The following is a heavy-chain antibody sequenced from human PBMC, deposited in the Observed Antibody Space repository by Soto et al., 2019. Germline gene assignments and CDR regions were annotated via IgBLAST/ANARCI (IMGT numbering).Heavy chain of an antibody. CDR2: INPNSGGT. Sequence: ASVKVSCKASGYTFTGYYMHWVRQAPGQGLEWMGWINPNSGGTNYAQKFQGWVTMTRDTSISTAYMELSRLRSDDTAVYYCARGNSSSSGLDVWGQGTTVTVSS. J-gene: IGHJ6*02. CDR3: ARGNSSSSGLDV. D-gene: IGHD6-6*01. CDR1: GYTFTGYY. V-gene: IGHV1-2*04.